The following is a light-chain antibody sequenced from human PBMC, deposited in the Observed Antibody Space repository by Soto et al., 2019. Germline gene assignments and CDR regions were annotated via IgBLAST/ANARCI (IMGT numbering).Light chain of an antibody. V-gene: IGLV2-8*01. CDR3: SSYAGSNNLV. Sequence: QSALTQPPSASGSLGQSVTISCTGTSSDVGSYDYVSWYQQHPGKAPKFIIYEVNKRPSGVPDRFSGSKSGDTASLTVSGRQAEDEADYYCSSYAGSNNLVFGGGTKLTVL. CDR1: SSDVGSYDY. CDR2: EVN. J-gene: IGLJ3*02.